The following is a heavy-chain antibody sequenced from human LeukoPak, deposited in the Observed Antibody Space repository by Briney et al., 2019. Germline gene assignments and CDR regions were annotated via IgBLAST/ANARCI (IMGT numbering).Heavy chain of an antibody. CDR2: ISSSSSTI. CDR1: GFTFSSYS. V-gene: IGHV3-48*01. CDR3: AGGGYSYYFDY. Sequence: PGGSLGLSCAASGFTFSSYSMNWVRQAPGKGLEWVSYISSSSSTIYYADSVKGRFTISRDNAKNSLYLQMNSLRAEDTAVYYCAGGGYSYYFDYWGQGTLVTVSS. J-gene: IGHJ4*02. D-gene: IGHD4-23*01.